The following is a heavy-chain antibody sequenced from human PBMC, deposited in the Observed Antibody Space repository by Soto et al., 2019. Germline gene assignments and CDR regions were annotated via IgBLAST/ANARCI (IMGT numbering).Heavy chain of an antibody. Sequence: QVQLVQSGAEVKKPGSSVKVSCKASGGTFSSYAISWVRQAPGQGLEWMGGIIPIFGTANYAQKFQGRVTITADKPTSTAYMELSSLRSEDTAVYYCASYYYDSSGYYFAFAYWGQGTLVTVSS. CDR2: IIPIFGTA. CDR1: GGTFSSYA. V-gene: IGHV1-69*06. J-gene: IGHJ4*02. D-gene: IGHD3-22*01. CDR3: ASYYYDSSGYYFAFAY.